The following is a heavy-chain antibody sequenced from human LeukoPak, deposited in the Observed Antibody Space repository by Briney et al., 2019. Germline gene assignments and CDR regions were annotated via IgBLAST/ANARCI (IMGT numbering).Heavy chain of an antibody. V-gene: IGHV1-69*01. J-gene: IGHJ4*02. CDR3: ARDSGSLSYFDY. CDR2: IIPIFGTA. CDR1: GGTFSSYA. Sequence: GASVKVSCKASGGTFSSYAISWVRQAPGQGLEWMGGIIPIFGTANYAQKFQGRVTITADESTSIAYMELSSLRSEDTAVYYCARDSGSLSYFDYWGQGTLVTVSS.